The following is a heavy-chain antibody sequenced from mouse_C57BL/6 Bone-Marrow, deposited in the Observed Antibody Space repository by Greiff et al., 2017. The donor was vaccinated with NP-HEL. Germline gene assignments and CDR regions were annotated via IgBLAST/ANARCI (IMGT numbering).Heavy chain of an antibody. Sequence: VQLQQSGAELARPGASVKLSCKASGYTFTSYGISWVKQRTGQGLEWIGEIYPRSGNTYYNEKFKGKATLTADKSSSTAYMELRSLTSEDSAVYFCARRATAQAYWGQATTLTVSS. CDR1: GYTFTSYG. J-gene: IGHJ2*01. CDR2: IYPRSGNT. CDR3: ARRATAQAY. D-gene: IGHD3-2*02. V-gene: IGHV1-81*01.